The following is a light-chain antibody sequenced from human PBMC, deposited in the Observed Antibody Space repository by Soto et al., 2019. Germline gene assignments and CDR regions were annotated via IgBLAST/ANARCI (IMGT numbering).Light chain of an antibody. CDR3: SSSTSSSTLVV. CDR2: DVS. Sequence: QSALTQPASVSGSPGQAITISCTGTSSDGGGYNYVSWYQQHPGKAPKLMIYDVSNRPSGVSNRFSASKSRNTASLTSSGLQAEDEADYYCSSSTSSSTLVVFGGGTKVTV. J-gene: IGLJ2*01. CDR1: SSDGGGYNY. V-gene: IGLV2-14*01.